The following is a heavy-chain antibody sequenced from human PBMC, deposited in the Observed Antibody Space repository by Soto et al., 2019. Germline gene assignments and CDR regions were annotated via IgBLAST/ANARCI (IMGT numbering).Heavy chain of an antibody. CDR1: GGTFSSYT. Sequence: QVQLVQSGAEVKKPGSSVKVSYKASGGTFSSYTISWVRQAPGQGLEWMGRIIPILGIANYAQKFQGRVTITADKSTSTAYMELSSLRSEDTAVYYCAVFPVAATSYYYYYMDVWGKGTTVTVSS. D-gene: IGHD2-15*01. J-gene: IGHJ6*03. CDR2: IIPILGIA. CDR3: AVFPVAATSYYYYYMDV. V-gene: IGHV1-69*02.